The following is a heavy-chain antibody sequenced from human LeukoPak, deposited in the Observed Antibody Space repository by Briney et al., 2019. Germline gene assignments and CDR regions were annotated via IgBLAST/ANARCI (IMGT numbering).Heavy chain of an antibody. CDR2: INHSGTT. CDR1: GGSFSGYY. V-gene: IGHV4-34*01. D-gene: IGHD4-11*01. J-gene: IGHJ5*02. Sequence: SETLSLTCAVYGGSFSGYYWSWIRQPPGKGLEWIGEINHSGTTNYNPSLKSRVTISVDTSKNQFSLKLSSVTAADTAVYYCARGYRGYPNWFDPWGQGTLVTVSS. CDR3: ARGYRGYPNWFDP.